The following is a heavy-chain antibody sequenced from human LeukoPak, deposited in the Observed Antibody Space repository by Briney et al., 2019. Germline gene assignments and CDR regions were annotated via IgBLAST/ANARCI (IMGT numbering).Heavy chain of an antibody. CDR1: GYTFTSYG. CDR2: ISAYNGNT. J-gene: IGHJ5*02. V-gene: IGHV1-18*01. D-gene: IGHD5-18*01. CDR3: AKSRIQLWLNWFDP. Sequence: RASVKVSCKASGYTFTSYGISWVRQAPGQGLEWMGWISAYNGNTDYAQKLQGRVTMTTDTSTSTAYMELRSLRSDDTAVYYCAKSRIQLWLNWFDPWGQGTLVTVSS.